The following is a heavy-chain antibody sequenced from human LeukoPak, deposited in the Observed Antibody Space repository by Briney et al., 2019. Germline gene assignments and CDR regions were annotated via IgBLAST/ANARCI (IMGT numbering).Heavy chain of an antibody. CDR3: ARDGDYYDSSGFFGY. V-gene: IGHV3-30*02. J-gene: IGHJ4*02. CDR2: IRYDGNNK. Sequence: GGSLRLSCAASGFTFSDYSMHWVRQAPGKGLNWVAFIRYDGNNKYYADSVKGRFTISRDNSKNMLYLEMNSLSTEDTAVYYCARDGDYYDSSGFFGYWGQGTLVTVSS. CDR1: GFTFSDYS. D-gene: IGHD3-22*01.